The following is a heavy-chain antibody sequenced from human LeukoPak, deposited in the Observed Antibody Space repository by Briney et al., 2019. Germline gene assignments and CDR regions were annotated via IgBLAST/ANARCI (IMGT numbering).Heavy chain of an antibody. CDR1: GGSFSGYY. Sequence: SETLSLSCAVYGGSFSGYYWSWIRQPPGKGLEWIGEINHSGSTNYNPSLKSRVTISVDTSKNQFSLKLSSVTAADTAVYYCARYYYDSSGYYLDYWGQGTLVTVSS. V-gene: IGHV4-34*01. CDR2: INHSGST. J-gene: IGHJ4*02. D-gene: IGHD3-22*01. CDR3: ARYYYDSSGYYLDY.